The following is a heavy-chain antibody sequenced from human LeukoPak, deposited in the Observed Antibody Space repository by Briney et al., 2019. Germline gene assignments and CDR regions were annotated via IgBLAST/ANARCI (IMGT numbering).Heavy chain of an antibody. CDR3: ARAGVVAYHLYYFHMDV. CDR1: GGSFSGYY. CDR2: INHSGST. J-gene: IGHJ6*03. V-gene: IGHV4-34*01. Sequence: PSETLSLTCAVSGGSFSGYYWSWLRQAPVKGLELIGEINHSGSTNYNPSLKSRVTISTDTSKNQFPLKLTSVTAADTAMYYCARAGVVAYHLYYFHMDVWGNGTTVTVSS. D-gene: IGHD3-3*01.